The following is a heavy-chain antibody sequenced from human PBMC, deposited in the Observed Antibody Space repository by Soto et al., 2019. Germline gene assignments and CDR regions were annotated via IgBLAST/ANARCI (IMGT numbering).Heavy chain of an antibody. CDR1: GFTFDDYA. D-gene: IGHD3-10*01. Sequence: HPGGSLRLSCAASGFTFDDYAMHWVRQAPGKGLEWVSGINWNSGNIGYADSVQGRFTISRDNAKTSLYLQMNSLRAEDTALYYCAKDRGTGSYAANYYYYGMDVWGQGTTVTVSS. V-gene: IGHV3-9*01. J-gene: IGHJ6*02. CDR2: INWNSGNI. CDR3: AKDRGTGSYAANYYYYGMDV.